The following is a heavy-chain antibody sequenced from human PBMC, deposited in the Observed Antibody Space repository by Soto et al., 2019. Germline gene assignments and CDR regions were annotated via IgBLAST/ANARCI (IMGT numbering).Heavy chain of an antibody. Sequence: QVQLVQSGAEVKKPGASVKVSCKASGYPFSGYYIHWVRPAPGQGLAWMGWSSPNSGGTNYAQKFQGRVTMTTDTSVSTAYMELSRLTSDDTAVYYCARVHYDSAGVDYWGQGTLVTVSS. J-gene: IGHJ4*02. CDR3: ARVHYDSAGVDY. V-gene: IGHV1-2*02. CDR1: GYPFSGYY. D-gene: IGHD3-16*01. CDR2: SSPNSGGT.